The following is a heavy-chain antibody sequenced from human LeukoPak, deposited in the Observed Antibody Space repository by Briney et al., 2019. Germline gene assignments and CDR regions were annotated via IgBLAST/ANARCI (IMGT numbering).Heavy chain of an antibody. D-gene: IGHD3-22*01. V-gene: IGHV4-30-2*01. CDR3: ARVSRRRVNSSGYRDAFDI. CDR2: IYHSGST. J-gene: IGHJ3*02. Sequence: SQTLSLTCAVSGGSISSGGYSWSWIRQPPGKGPEWIGYIYHSGSTYYNPSLKSRVTISVDRSKNQFSLKLNSVTAADTAVYYCARVSRRRVNSSGYRDAFDIWGQGTMVTVSS. CDR1: GGSISSGGYS.